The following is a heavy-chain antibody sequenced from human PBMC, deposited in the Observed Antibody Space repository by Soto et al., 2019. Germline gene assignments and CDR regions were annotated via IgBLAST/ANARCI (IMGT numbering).Heavy chain of an antibody. V-gene: IGHV4-30-2*01. CDR1: GGSISSGGYS. CDR3: ARVRYCSGGSCYPRFDP. D-gene: IGHD2-15*01. J-gene: IGHJ5*02. Sequence: SETLSLTCAVSGGSISSGGYSWSWIRQPPGKGLEWIGYMYHSGSTYYNPSLKSRVTISVDTSKNQFSLKLSSVTAADTAVYYCARVRYCSGGSCYPRFDPWGQGTLVTVSS. CDR2: MYHSGST.